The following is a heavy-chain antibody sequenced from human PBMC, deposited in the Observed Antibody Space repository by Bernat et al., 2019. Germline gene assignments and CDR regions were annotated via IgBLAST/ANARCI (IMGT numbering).Heavy chain of an antibody. CDR3: AREGIGYCSGGSCYSSAFDI. J-gene: IGHJ3*02. Sequence: EVQLVESGGGLVQPGGSLRLSCAASGFTFSSYEMNWVRQAPGKGLEWVSYISSSGSTIYYADSVKGRFTISRDNAKNSLYLQMNSLRAEDTAVYYCAREGIGYCSGGSCYSSAFDIWGQGTMVTVSS. CDR2: ISSSGSTI. CDR1: GFTFSSYE. V-gene: IGHV3-48*03. D-gene: IGHD2-15*01.